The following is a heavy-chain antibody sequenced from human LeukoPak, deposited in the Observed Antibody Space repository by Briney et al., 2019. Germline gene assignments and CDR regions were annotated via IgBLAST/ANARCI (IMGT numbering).Heavy chain of an antibody. CDR3: ARSGGDAIRPFDY. J-gene: IGHJ4*02. D-gene: IGHD2-21*02. CDR2: INPSGGST. Sequence: ASVKVSCKASGYTFISYFIHWVRQAPGQGLEWMGIINPSGGSTRYAQKLQGRVTMTRDTSTSTVYMEMSSLRSEDTAVYYCARSGGDAIRPFDYWGQGTLVTVSS. V-gene: IGHV1-46*01. CDR1: GYTFISYF.